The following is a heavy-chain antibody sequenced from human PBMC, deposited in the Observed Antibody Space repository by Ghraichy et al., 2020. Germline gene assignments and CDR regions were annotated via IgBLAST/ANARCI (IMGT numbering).Heavy chain of an antibody. CDR3: ATDYVWGSYRYPY. CDR2: IKQDGSEK. D-gene: IGHD3-16*02. Sequence: LSLTCAASGFTFSSYWMSWVRQAPGKGLEWVANIKQDGSEKYYVDSVKGRFTISRDNAKNSLYLQMNSLRAEDTAVYYCATDYVWGSYRYPYWGQGTLVTVSS. V-gene: IGHV3-7*03. J-gene: IGHJ4*02. CDR1: GFTFSSYW.